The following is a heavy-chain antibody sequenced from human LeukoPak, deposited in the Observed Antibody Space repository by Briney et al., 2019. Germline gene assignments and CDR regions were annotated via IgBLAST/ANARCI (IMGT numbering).Heavy chain of an antibody. CDR3: ARDPYDSSWGLCYFDY. CDR2: IKQDGSDK. Sequence: PGGTLRLSCAASGVTFSSDRMSCVPETPRKGLEWVSNIKQDGSDKYYVDSVKGRFTISRDNAKNSLYLQMNSLRAEDTAVYYCARDPYDSSWGLCYFDYWGQGNLVTVSS. V-gene: IGHV3-7*04. D-gene: IGHD3-22*01. CDR1: GVTFSSDR. J-gene: IGHJ4*02.